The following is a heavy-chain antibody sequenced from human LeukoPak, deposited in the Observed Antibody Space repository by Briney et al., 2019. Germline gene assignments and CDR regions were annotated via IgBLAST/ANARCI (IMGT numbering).Heavy chain of an antibody. D-gene: IGHD6-13*01. V-gene: IGHV4-59*01. CDR3: AQARAAAGSPYNWFDP. J-gene: IGHJ5*02. CDR2: IYYSGST. Sequence: SETLSLTCTVSGGSISSYYWSWIRQPPGKGLEWIGYIYYSGSTNYNPSLKSRATISVDTSKNQFSLKLSSVTAADTAVYYCAQARAAAGSPYNWFDPWGQGTLVTVSS. CDR1: GGSISSYY.